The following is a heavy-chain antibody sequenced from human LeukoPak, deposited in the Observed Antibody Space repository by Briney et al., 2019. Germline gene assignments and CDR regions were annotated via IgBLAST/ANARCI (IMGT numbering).Heavy chain of an antibody. D-gene: IGHD3-22*01. CDR1: GFTCDEYA. Sequence: GRSLRLSCAAYGFTCDEYAMHLVRGAPGNGLEWVSGISWNSGSIGYADSVKGRFTISRDDAKNSLYLQMNSLRAEDMALYYCAKSGTSGYAFDYWGQGTQVTVSS. J-gene: IGHJ4*02. CDR2: ISWNSGSI. V-gene: IGHV3-9*03. CDR3: AKSGTSGYAFDY.